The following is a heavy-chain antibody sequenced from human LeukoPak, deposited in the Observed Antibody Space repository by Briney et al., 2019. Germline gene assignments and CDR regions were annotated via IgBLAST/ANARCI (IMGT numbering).Heavy chain of an antibody. CDR1: GFTFSNYA. V-gene: IGHV3-23*01. D-gene: IGHD2-2*01. J-gene: IGHJ4*02. Sequence: PGGSLRLSCAASGFTFSNYAISWVRQAPRKGLEWVSAISGSGGSTYYADSVKGRFTISRDNSKNTLYLQMNSLRAEDTAVYYCAKDGESDIVVVLAANDYWGQGTLVTVSS. CDR2: ISGSGGST. CDR3: AKDGESDIVVVLAANDY.